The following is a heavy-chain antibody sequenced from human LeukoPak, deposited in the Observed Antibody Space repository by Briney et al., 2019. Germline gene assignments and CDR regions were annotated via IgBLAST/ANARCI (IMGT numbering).Heavy chain of an antibody. J-gene: IGHJ4*02. CDR3: TTRSGDFWSGFVN. V-gene: IGHV1-24*01. CDR1: GNSLSELS. D-gene: IGHD3-3*01. CDR2: FAPEEATM. Sequence: SVTVSCKVSGNSLSELSIQWVRQAPGKGLECMGGFAPEEATMVYAQNFQGRVTMTEDTSTQTAYMELSGLTSDDTAVYYCTTRSGDFWSGFVNWGQGTLVTVSS.